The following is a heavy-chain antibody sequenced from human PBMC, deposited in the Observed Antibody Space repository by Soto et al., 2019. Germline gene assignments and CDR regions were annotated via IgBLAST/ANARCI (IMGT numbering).Heavy chain of an antibody. CDR3: AKSWSGYDLYYFDY. V-gene: IGHV3-30*18. J-gene: IGHJ4*02. D-gene: IGHD5-12*01. CDR1: GFTFSSYG. CDR2: ISYDGSNK. Sequence: GGSLRLSCAASGFTFSSYGMHWVRQAPGKGLEWVAVISYDGSNKYYADSVKGRFTISRDNSKNTLYLQMNSLRAEDTAVYYCAKSWSGYDLYYFDYWGQGTLVTVSS.